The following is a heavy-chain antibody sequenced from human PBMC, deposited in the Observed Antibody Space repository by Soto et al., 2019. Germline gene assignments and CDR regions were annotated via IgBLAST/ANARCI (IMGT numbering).Heavy chain of an antibody. CDR1: GFTFSDHY. J-gene: IGHJ6*01. Sequence: EVQLVESGGGLVQPGGSLRLSCAASGFTFSDHYMDWVRQAPGKGLEWVARSRNRVNSHTTEYAASVKGRFTISRDESKSSLYLQMNSLKIDDTAVYYCTRGLLGGAPSYTFHGMDCWGQGTTVTVSS. V-gene: IGHV3-72*01. CDR2: SRNRVNSHTT. D-gene: IGHD1-26*01. CDR3: TRGLLGGAPSYTFHGMDC.